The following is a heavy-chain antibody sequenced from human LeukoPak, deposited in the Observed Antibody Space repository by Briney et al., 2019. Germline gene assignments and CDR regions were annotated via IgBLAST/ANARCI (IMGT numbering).Heavy chain of an antibody. J-gene: IGHJ5*02. CDR3: GRAEKYTSSRPTDP. V-gene: IGHV4-34*01. Sequence: SETLSLTCAVYGGSFSGYYWSWIRQPPGKGLEWIGEINHSGSTNYNPSLKSRVTISVDTSKNQFSLKLSSVTAADTAVYYCGRAEKYTSSRPTDPWGQGTLVTVSS. D-gene: IGHD6-13*01. CDR1: GGSFSGYY. CDR2: INHSGST.